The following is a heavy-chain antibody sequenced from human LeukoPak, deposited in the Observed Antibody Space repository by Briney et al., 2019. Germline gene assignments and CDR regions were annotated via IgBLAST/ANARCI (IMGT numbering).Heavy chain of an antibody. Sequence: PGGSLRLSCAASGFTFSSYAMSWVRQAPGKGLEWVSAISGSGGSTYYADSVKGRFTISRDNSKNTLYLQMTSLRAEDTAVYYCAKDPSLHRSGSYYNGYYWGQGTLVTVSS. CDR2: ISGSGGST. CDR1: GFTFSSYA. J-gene: IGHJ4*02. CDR3: AKDPSLHRSGSYYNGYY. D-gene: IGHD3-10*01. V-gene: IGHV3-23*01.